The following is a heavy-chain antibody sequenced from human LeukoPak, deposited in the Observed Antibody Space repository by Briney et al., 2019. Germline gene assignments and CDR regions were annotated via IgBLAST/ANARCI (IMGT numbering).Heavy chain of an antibody. J-gene: IGHJ4*02. D-gene: IGHD6-19*01. Sequence: ASVKVSCKAFGYTFTSNYMHWVRQAPGQGPEWMGVISPSGGSTTYTQKFQGRVTLTRDTSTSTAYMELRSLRSDDTAVYYCARGSSGWQSFDYWGQGTLVTVSS. CDR3: ARGSSGWQSFDY. CDR2: ISPSGGST. CDR1: GYTFTSNY. V-gene: IGHV1-46*01.